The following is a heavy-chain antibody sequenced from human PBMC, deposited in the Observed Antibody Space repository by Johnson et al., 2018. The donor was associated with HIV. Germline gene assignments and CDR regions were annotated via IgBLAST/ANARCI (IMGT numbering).Heavy chain of an antibody. V-gene: IGHV3-30-3*01. Sequence: QVQLVESGGGLVQPGRSLRLSCAASGFTLSSYAMHWVRQAPGKGLEWAAVISYDGSNKYYADSVKGRFTISRDNSKNTLYLQMNSLRAEDTAVSYCGRGFVGYNCFDIWGQGTIVTVSS. CDR1: GFTLSSYA. J-gene: IGHJ3*02. CDR2: ISYDGSNK. CDR3: GRGFVGYNCFDI. D-gene: IGHD2-8*01.